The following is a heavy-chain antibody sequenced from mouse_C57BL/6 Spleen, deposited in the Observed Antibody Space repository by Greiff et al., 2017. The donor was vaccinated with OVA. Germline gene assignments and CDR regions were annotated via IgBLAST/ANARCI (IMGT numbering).Heavy chain of an antibody. CDR3: TRFYDGYLYYFDY. V-gene: IGHV1-15*01. Sequence: VKLQESGAELVRPGASVTLSCKASGYTFTDYEMHWVKQTPVHGLEWIGAIDPETGGTAYNQKFKGKAILTADKSSSTAYMELRSLTSEDSAVYYCTRFYDGYLYYFDYWGQGTTLTVSS. CDR2: IDPETGGT. D-gene: IGHD2-3*01. CDR1: GYTFTDYE. J-gene: IGHJ2*01.